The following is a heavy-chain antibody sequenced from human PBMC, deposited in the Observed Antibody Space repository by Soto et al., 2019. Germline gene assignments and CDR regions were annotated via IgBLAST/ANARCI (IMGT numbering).Heavy chain of an antibody. D-gene: IGHD2-15*01. V-gene: IGHV3-30-3*01. CDR2: IPYDGSNK. CDR3: ARGECSGRRCSSDL. Sequence: PGGSLALACAASGVTFSSDAMHWVRQAPGKGLEWVAVIPYDGSNKYYADSVKGRFTISRDNSKNTLYLQMNSLRAEDTAVYYCARGECSGRRCSSDLRGQGTLVTLSS. J-gene: IGHJ5*02. CDR1: GVTFSSDA.